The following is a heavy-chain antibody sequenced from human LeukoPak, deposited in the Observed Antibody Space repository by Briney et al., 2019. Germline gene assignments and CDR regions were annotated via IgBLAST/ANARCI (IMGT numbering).Heavy chain of an antibody. CDR2: IYYSGST. V-gene: IGHV4-31*03. CDR3: ARGRHYDSSGYYYRTYYLDY. D-gene: IGHD3-22*01. Sequence: SETLSLTCTVSGGSISSGGYYWSWIHQHPGKGLEWIGYIYYSGSTYYNPSLKSRVTISVDTSKNQFSLKLSSVTAADTAVYYCARGRHYDSSGYYYRTYYLDYWGQGTLVTVSS. J-gene: IGHJ4*02. CDR1: GGSISSGGYY.